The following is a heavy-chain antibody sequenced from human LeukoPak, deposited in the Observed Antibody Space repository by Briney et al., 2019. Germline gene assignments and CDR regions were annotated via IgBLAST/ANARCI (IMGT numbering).Heavy chain of an antibody. J-gene: IGHJ6*03. CDR3: ARETSQKGAHYMDV. CDR2: IYYSVRT. Sequence: SETLSLTCTVSGGSISSYYWSWIRQPPRQGLGWVGYIYYSVRTNYNPSPKRRVTISVYTSTHQFSMILSSVTAAAPAAYYCARETSQKGAHYMDVWGKGGTVTISS. V-gene: IGHV4-59*01. CDR1: GGSISSYY. D-gene: IGHD3-16*01.